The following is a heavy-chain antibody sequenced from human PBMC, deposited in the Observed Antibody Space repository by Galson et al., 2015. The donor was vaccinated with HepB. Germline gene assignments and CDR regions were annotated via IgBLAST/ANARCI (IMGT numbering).Heavy chain of an antibody. D-gene: IGHD2-15*01. CDR2: TYYRSKWYN. CDR1: GDSVSSNSAA. Sequence: CAISGDSVSSNSAAWNWIRQSPSRGLEWLGRTYYRSKWYNDYAVSVKGRITINPDTSKNQFSLQLNSVTPEDTAVYYCAREDVAWDIVVVVAATRKLYYYGMDVWGQGTTVTVSS. CDR3: AREDVAWDIVVVVAATRKLYYYGMDV. V-gene: IGHV6-1*01. J-gene: IGHJ6*02.